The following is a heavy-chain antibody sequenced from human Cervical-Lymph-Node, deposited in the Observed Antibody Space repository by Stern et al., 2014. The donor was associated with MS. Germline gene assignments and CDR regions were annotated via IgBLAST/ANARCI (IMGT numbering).Heavy chain of an antibody. CDR2: FYYSGST. CDR3: ARSFRYGGTHWYFDL. J-gene: IGHJ2*01. V-gene: IGHV4-59*01. Sequence: QVQLQESGPGLVKPSETLSLTCTVSGGPISSYYWNWIRQPPGQGLEWIGYFYYSGSTKYNPSLKSRVTISEDASKNQFSLKLSSVTAADTAVYYCARSFRYGGTHWYFDLWGRGTLVTVSS. D-gene: IGHD4-23*01. CDR1: GGPISSYY.